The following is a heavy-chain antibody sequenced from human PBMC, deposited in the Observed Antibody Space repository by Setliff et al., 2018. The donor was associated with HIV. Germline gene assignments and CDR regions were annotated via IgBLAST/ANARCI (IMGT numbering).Heavy chain of an antibody. V-gene: IGHV4-4*07. J-gene: IGHJ4*02. CDR2: IFTSGIT. CDR3: AREPKGGDDRALDY. Sequence: ETLSLTCTVSGDSINGYFWSWIRQPAGKGLEWIGRIFTSGITNYSPSLKSRVTMSADTSKNQFSLNLNSVTAADTAVYYCAREPKGGDDRALDYWGQGTLVTVSS. D-gene: IGHD3-16*01. CDR1: GDSINGYF.